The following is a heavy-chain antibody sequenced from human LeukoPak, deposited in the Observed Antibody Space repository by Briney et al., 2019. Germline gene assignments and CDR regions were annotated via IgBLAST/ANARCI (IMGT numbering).Heavy chain of an antibody. D-gene: IGHD6-6*01. Sequence: GGSLTLSCAASGFTFSSYWMTCVRQAPGKGLEWVANIKLDGSEKYYVDSVKGRFTISRDNAKNSLYLQMNSLRAEDTAVYYCARVSSTSYYFDYWGQGTLVTVSS. CDR2: IKLDGSEK. V-gene: IGHV3-7*04. J-gene: IGHJ4*02. CDR3: ARVSSTSYYFDY. CDR1: GFTFSSYW.